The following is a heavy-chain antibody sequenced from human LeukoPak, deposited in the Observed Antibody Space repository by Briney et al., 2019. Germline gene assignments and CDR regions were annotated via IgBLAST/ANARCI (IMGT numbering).Heavy chain of an antibody. Sequence: PGGSLRLSCAASGFTFSGFVISWVRQAPGKGPQWVADISGSGGSTYYADSVKGRFSVSRDNSKNSLYLQMNSLRAEDTAVYYCARSMIQGGYFDYWGQGTLVTVSS. J-gene: IGHJ4*02. CDR2: ISGSGGST. D-gene: IGHD3-22*01. V-gene: IGHV3-23*01. CDR3: ARSMIQGGYFDY. CDR1: GFTFSGFV.